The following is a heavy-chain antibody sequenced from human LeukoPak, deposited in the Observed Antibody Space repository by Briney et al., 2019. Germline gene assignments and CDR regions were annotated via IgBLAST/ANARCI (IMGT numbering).Heavy chain of an antibody. CDR1: GFTFNNYW. CDR3: AKDRALNWFDP. CDR2: IKQDGSEK. J-gene: IGHJ5*02. Sequence: GRSLRLSCAASGFTFNNYWMNWVRQAPGKGLEWVANIKQDGSEKNYVDSMRGRFTISRDNAKNSLHLQVDSLRVEDTAVYYCAKDRALNWFDPWGQGTLVIVSS. V-gene: IGHV3-7*03.